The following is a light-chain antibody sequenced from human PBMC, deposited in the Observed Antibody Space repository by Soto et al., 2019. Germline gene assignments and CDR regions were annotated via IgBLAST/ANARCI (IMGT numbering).Light chain of an antibody. J-gene: IGKJ1*01. Sequence: DVQMTQSPSTLSATVGDRVTITCRASQSISSWLAWYQQKPGKAPKLLIYDACRWESGVPSRFSGSGAGTEIPLTISSLQPDDFATYYCQHYNSYSEAFGPGTKVDIK. CDR2: DAC. V-gene: IGKV1-5*01. CDR1: QSISSW. CDR3: QHYNSYSEA.